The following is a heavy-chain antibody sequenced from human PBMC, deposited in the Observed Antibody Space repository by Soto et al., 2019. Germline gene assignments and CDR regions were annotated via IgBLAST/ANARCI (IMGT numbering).Heavy chain of an antibody. J-gene: IGHJ6*02. V-gene: IGHV3-53*01. CDR3: ARGLRYFDIYDMDD. Sequence: EVQLVESGGGLIQPGGSLRLSCAASGFTVSSNYMSWVRQAPGKELEWVSVIYSGGSKYYADSVKGRFTISRDNSKNNLYLQMNSLSAEDTAVYYCARGLRYFDIYDMDDWGQGTTVTVSS. CDR1: GFTVSSNY. D-gene: IGHD3-9*01. CDR2: IYSGGSK.